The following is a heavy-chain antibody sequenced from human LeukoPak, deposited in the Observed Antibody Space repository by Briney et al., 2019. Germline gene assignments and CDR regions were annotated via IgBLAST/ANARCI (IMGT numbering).Heavy chain of an antibody. CDR2: ISWDGGST. CDR1: GFTFDDYA. CDR3: AKDLYYGSGRPGAFDI. V-gene: IGHV3-43D*03. D-gene: IGHD3-10*01. Sequence: GGSLRLSCAASGFTFDDYAMHWVRQAPGKGLEWVSLISWDGGSTYYADSVKGRFTISRDNSKNSLYLRMNSLRAEDTALYYCAKDLYYGSGRPGAFDIWGQGTMVTVSS. J-gene: IGHJ3*02.